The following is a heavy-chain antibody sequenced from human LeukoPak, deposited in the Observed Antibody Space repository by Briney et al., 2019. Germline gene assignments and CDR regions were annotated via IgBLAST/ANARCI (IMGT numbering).Heavy chain of an antibody. J-gene: IGHJ6*02. Sequence: GRSLRLSCVASGFFFDDYGMHWVRQVPGKGLEWVSGISWQSRTRKYADSVRGRFTISRDNAKNSLYLQMNSLKLEDTALCYCVKDRDFWSGLDVWGQGTMVTVS. CDR1: GFFFDDYG. CDR3: VKDRDFWSGLDV. V-gene: IGHV3-9*01. CDR2: ISWQSRTR. D-gene: IGHD3-3*01.